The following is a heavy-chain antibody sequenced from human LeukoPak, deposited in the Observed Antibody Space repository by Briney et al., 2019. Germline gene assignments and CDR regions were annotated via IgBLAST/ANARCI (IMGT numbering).Heavy chain of an antibody. CDR2: IYYSGST. J-gene: IGHJ4*02. D-gene: IGHD3-22*01. Sequence: PSQTLSLTCTVSGGSISSGGYYWSWLRQHPGKGLEWVGYIYYSGSTYYNPSLKSRVTISVDTSKNQFSLKLSAVTAADTAVYYCAGTILPDYYDSSGYSSSFDYWGQGTLVTVSS. CDR3: AGTILPDYYDSSGYSSSFDY. CDR1: GGSISSGGYY. V-gene: IGHV4-31*03.